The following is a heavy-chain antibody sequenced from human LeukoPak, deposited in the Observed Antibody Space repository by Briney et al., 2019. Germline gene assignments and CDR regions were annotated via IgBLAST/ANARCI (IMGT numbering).Heavy chain of an antibody. CDR3: AGNGGSGWVYYGMDV. Sequence: SETLSLTCAVYGGSFSGYYWSWIRQPPGKGLEWIGEINHSGSTNYNPSLKSRVTISVDTSKNQFSLKLSSVTAADTAVYYCAGNGGSGWVYYGMDVWGQGTTVTVSS. V-gene: IGHV4-34*01. D-gene: IGHD6-19*01. CDR2: INHSGST. J-gene: IGHJ6*02. CDR1: GGSFSGYY.